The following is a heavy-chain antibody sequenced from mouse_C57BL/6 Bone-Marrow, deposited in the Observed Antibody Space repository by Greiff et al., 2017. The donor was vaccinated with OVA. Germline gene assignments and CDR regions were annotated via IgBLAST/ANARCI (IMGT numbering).Heavy chain of an antibody. CDR3: ARLDEYEGGFFDY. CDR1: GYAFSSSW. J-gene: IGHJ2*01. D-gene: IGHD2-4*01. Sequence: QVQLQQSGPELVKPGASVKISCKASGYAFSSSWMNWVKQRPGKGLEWIGRIYPGDGDTNYNGKFKGKATLTADKSSSTAYMQLSSLTSEDSAVYFCARLDEYEGGFFDYWGQGTTLTVSS. V-gene: IGHV1-82*01. CDR2: IYPGDGDT.